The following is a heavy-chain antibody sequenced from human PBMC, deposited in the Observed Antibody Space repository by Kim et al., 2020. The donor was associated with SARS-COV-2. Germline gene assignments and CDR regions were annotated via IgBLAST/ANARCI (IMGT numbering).Heavy chain of an antibody. CDR2: IYYSGST. D-gene: IGHD3-22*01. CDR1: GGSISSSSYY. Sequence: SETLSLTCTVSGGSISSSSYYWGWIRQPPGKGLEWIGSIYYSGSTYYNPSLKSRVTISVDTSKNQFSLKLSSVTAADTAVYYCARRTGWLLLDYWGQGTLVTVSS. J-gene: IGHJ4*02. V-gene: IGHV4-39*01. CDR3: ARRTGWLLLDY.